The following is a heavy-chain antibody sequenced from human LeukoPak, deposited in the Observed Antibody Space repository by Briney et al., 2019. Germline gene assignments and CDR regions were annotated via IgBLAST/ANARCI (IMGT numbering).Heavy chain of an antibody. V-gene: IGHV4-59*12. CDR1: GGSISRYY. J-gene: IGHJ4*02. Sequence: PSETLSLTCTVSGGSISRYYWSWIRQPPGKGLEWIGYIYHSGGTNYNPSLKSRVTISVDTSKNQFSLKLSSMTAADTAVYYCARDLWPSGGAAAPPVDFDYWGQGTLVTVPS. CDR2: IYHSGGT. D-gene: IGHD6-13*01. CDR3: ARDLWPSGGAAAPPVDFDY.